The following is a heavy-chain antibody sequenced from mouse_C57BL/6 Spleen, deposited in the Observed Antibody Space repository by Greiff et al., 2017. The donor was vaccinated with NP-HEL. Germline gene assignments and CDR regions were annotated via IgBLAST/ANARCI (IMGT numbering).Heavy chain of an antibody. V-gene: IGHV2-6-1*01. J-gene: IGHJ4*01. CDR1: GFSLTSYG. D-gene: IGHD1-1*01. CDR3: ARHGVLRLYAMDY. CDR2: IWSDGST. Sequence: VHLVESGPGLVAPSQSLSITCTVSGFSLTSYGVHWVRQPPGKGLEWLVVIWSDGSTTYNSALKSRLSIRKDNSKSQVFLKMNSLQTDDTAMYYCARHGVLRLYAMDYWGQGTSVTVSS.